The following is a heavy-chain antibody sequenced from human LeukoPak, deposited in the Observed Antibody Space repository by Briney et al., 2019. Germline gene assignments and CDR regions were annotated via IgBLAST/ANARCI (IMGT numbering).Heavy chain of an antibody. CDR1: GFTFSSYW. CDR2: IKQDGSDK. CDR3: ARELETAMVFDF. Sequence: TGGSLRLSCAASGFTFSSYWMTWVRQAPGKGLEWVASIKQDGSDKNYVDSVKGRFTISRDNAKNTLYLQMNSLRAEDTAVYYCARELETAMVFDFWGQGTLVTVSS. V-gene: IGHV3-7*01. D-gene: IGHD5-18*01. J-gene: IGHJ4*02.